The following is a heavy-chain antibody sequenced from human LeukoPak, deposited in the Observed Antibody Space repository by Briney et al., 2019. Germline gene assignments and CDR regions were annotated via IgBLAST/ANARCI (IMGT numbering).Heavy chain of an antibody. D-gene: IGHD3-3*01. J-gene: IGHJ4*02. V-gene: IGHV3-7*01. Sequence: GESLKISCAASGFTFSSYWMSWVRQAPGKGLEWVANIKQDGSEKYYVDSVKGRFTISRDNAKNSLYLQMNSLRAEDTAVYYCARDNSHDFWSGYLDYWGQGTLVTVSS. CDR2: IKQDGSEK. CDR1: GFTFSSYW. CDR3: ARDNSHDFWSGYLDY.